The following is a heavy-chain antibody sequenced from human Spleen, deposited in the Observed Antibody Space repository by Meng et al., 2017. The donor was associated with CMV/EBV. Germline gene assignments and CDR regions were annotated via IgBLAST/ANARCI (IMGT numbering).Heavy chain of an antibody. CDR2: ISYDGGTK. D-gene: IGHD6-13*01. CDR1: GFTFSGYV. J-gene: IGHJ4*02. V-gene: IGHV3-30*04. Sequence: AAPGFTFSGYVMPLVRQAPGRGLEWVAVISYDGGTKNYADSVKGRFTLSRDNSKSTLYLQMSSLRGDDTAVYYCARGGWFQQPQLDYWGQGTLVTVSS. CDR3: ARGGWFQQPQLDY.